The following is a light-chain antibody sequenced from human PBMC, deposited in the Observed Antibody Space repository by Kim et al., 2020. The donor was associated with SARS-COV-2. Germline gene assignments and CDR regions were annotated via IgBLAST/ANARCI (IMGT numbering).Light chain of an antibody. CDR2: DAS. CDR1: QSVSSY. CDR3: QQRGDWPT. Sequence: LSLYPGERATLSCRASQSVSSYLAWYQQKPGQAPRLLIFDASNRATGIPARFSGSGSGTDFTLTISSLEPEDFAVYYCQQRGDWPTFGQGTKLEI. V-gene: IGKV3-11*01. J-gene: IGKJ1*01.